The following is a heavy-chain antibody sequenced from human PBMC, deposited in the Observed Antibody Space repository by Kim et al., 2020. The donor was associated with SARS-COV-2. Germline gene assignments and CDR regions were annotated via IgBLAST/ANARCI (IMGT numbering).Heavy chain of an antibody. CDR1: SGSISRSSSY. CDR3: ARDQLHYYDSSGYFGY. J-gene: IGHJ4*02. D-gene: IGHD3-22*01. CDR2: VYYSGST. Sequence: SETLSLTCTVSSGSISRSSSYWGWIRQPPGKGLEWIGSVYYSGSTYYNPSLKSRVTISVDTSKNQFSLKSSSVTAADTAVYSCARDQLHYYDSSGYFGYWGQGGLVSVSS. V-gene: IGHV4-39*07.